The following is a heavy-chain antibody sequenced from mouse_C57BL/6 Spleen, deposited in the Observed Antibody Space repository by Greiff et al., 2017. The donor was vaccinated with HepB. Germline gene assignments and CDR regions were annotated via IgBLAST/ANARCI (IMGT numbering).Heavy chain of an antibody. CDR3: ARSGSSSGYYFDY. D-gene: IGHD3-2*02. CDR1: GYTFTSYW. V-gene: IGHV1-59*01. Sequence: QVQLQQPGAELVRPGTSVKLSCKASGYTFTSYWMHWVKQRPGQGLEWIGVIDPSDSYTNYNHKFKGKATLTVDTSSSTAYMQLSSLTSEDSAVYYCARSGSSSGYYFDYWGQGTTLTVSS. J-gene: IGHJ2*01. CDR2: IDPSDSYT.